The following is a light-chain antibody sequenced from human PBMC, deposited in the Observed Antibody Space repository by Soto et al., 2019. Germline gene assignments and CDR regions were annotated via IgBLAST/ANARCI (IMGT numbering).Light chain of an antibody. J-gene: IGKJ5*01. CDR2: GAS. CDR1: QNVGSD. Sequence: VLTDATGTLSLFPGESATLYCRASQNVGSDLAWYHQIPGQAPRLLIFGASTRATGIPDRFSGSGSGTDFTLTISSLEPEDFAVYYCQQCGSSPFTFGQGTRLEIK. CDR3: QQCGSSPFT. V-gene: IGKV3-20*01.